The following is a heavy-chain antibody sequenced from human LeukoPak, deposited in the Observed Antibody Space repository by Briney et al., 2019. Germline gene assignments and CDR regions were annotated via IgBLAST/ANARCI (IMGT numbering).Heavy chain of an antibody. V-gene: IGHV4-39*01. J-gene: IGHJ4*02. CDR3: ARYHPRIDGYKDGYFDY. CDR1: GGSISSSSYY. CDR2: IYYSGST. Sequence: SETLSLTCTVSGGSISSSSYYWGWIRQPPGNGLEWIGSIYYSGSTYYNPSLKSRVTISVDTSKNQFSLKLSSVTAADTAVYYCARYHPRIDGYKDGYFDYWGQGTLVTVSS. D-gene: IGHD5-24*01.